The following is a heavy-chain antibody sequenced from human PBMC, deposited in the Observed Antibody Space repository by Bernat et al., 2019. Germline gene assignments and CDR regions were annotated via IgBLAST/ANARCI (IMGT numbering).Heavy chain of an antibody. V-gene: IGHV4-39*01. CDR3: ASLYSGSWYAEVGGMDV. Sequence: QLQLQESGPGLVKPSETLSLTCTVSGGSISSSSYYWGWIRQPPGKGLEGMGSMHLSGSNYYNPSLKSRGTIAVDTSKNQFSLKLSSRTAAKTAVYYCASLYSGSWYAEVGGMDVWGQGTPVTVSS. CDR1: GGSISSSSYY. D-gene: IGHD6-13*01. CDR2: MHLSGSN. J-gene: IGHJ6*02.